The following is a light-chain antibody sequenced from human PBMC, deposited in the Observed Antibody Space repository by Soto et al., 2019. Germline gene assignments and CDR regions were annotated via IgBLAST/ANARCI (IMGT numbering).Light chain of an antibody. J-gene: IGKJ1*01. CDR1: QSIGSW. V-gene: IGKV1-5*01. CDR2: DAS. Sequence: DIQMTQSPSTLSASVGDRVTITCRASQSIGSWLAWYQQKPGKAPKLLIYDASSLESGVPSRFSGRGSGTEFTLTISSLQPDDFATYYCQQYNSYSVTFGQGTKV. CDR3: QQYNSYSVT.